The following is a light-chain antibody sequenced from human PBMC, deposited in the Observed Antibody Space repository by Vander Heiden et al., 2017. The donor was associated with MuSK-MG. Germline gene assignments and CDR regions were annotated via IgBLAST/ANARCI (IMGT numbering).Light chain of an antibody. V-gene: IGKV3-11*01. Sequence: EIVLTPSPVTLSLSPGERATLTCRASQNINNDLAWYHQKPGQAPRLLIFDASNSATGIPARFSGSGSGTDFILTISSLEPEDFAVDCFQQRSLGPPGARFGQGTKVEIK. CDR1: QNINND. CDR2: DAS. CDR3: QQRSLGPPGAR. J-gene: IGKJ1*01.